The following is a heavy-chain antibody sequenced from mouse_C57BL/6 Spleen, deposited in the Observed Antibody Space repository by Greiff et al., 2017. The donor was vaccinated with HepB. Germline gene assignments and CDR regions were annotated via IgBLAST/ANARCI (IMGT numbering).Heavy chain of an antibody. D-gene: IGHD2-3*01. Sequence: QVQLQQSGPGLVQPSQSLSITCTVSGFSLTSYGVHWVRQSPGKGLEWLGVIWRGGSTDYNAAFMSRLSITKDNSKSQVFFKMNSLQADDTAIYYCAKTNPPDGYYGDWYFDVWGTGTTVTVSS. J-gene: IGHJ1*03. CDR1: GFSLTSYG. CDR3: AKTNPPDGYYGDWYFDV. V-gene: IGHV2-5*01. CDR2: IWRGGST.